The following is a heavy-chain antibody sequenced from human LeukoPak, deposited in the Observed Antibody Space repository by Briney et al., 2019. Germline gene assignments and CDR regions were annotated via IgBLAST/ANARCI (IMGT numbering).Heavy chain of an antibody. CDR1: GFTISAYW. D-gene: IGHD2-2*01. CDR3: ARGNCSSTSCYFGYYYYGMDV. CDR2: IYSGGST. Sequence: PGGSLRLSCAASGFTISAYWMSWVRQAPGKGLEWVSVIYSGGSTYYADSVKGRFTISRHNSKNTLYLQMNSLRAEDTAVYYCARGNCSSTSCYFGYYYYGMDVWGQGTTVTVSS. J-gene: IGHJ6*02. V-gene: IGHV3-53*04.